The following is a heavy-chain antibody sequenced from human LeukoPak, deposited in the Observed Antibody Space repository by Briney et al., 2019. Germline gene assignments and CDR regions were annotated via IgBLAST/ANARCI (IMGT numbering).Heavy chain of an antibody. D-gene: IGHD3-10*01. CDR3: AKHHYYGSGSYYPNFDY. V-gene: IGHV3-23*01. CDR1: GFTLSSYA. Sequence: PGGSLRLSCAASGFTLSSYAMSWVRQGPGKGLEWVSAISVSGNTYHADSVKGRFTISRDNSKNTLYLQMNSLRAEDTAVYYCAKHHYYGSGSYYPNFDYWGQGTLVTVSS. CDR2: ISVSGNT. J-gene: IGHJ4*02.